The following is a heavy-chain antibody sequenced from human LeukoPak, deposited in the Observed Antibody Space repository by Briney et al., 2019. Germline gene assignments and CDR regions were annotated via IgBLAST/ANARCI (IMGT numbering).Heavy chain of an antibody. D-gene: IGHD2-2*01. CDR3: ARDPVVPAASYGMDV. CDR2: IIPILGIA. Sequence: AVTVSYKVSGYTLTELSMHWVGQAPGQGGEGVGRIIPILGIANYAQKFQGRVTITADKSTSTAYMELSSLRSEDTAVYYCARDPVVPAASYGMDVWGQGTTVTVSS. J-gene: IGHJ6*02. V-gene: IGHV1-69*04. CDR1: GYTLTELS.